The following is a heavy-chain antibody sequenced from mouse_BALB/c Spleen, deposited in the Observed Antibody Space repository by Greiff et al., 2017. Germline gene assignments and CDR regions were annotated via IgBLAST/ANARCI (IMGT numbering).Heavy chain of an antibody. CDR2: ISSGGSYT. J-gene: IGHJ4*01. CDR3: ARQYGYDRGAMDY. D-gene: IGHD2-14*01. Sequence: EVKLMESGGGLVKPGGSLKLSCAASGFTFSSYTMSWVRQTPEKRLEWVATISSGGSYTYYPDSVKGRFTISRDNAKNTLYLQMSSLKSEDTAMYYCARQYGYDRGAMDYWGQGTSVTVSS. CDR1: GFTFSSYT. V-gene: IGHV5-6-4*01.